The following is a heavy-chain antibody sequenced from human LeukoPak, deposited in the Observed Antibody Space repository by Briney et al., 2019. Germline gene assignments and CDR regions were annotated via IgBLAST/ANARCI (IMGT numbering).Heavy chain of an antibody. D-gene: IGHD2-2*01. CDR3: ASFGDCSSTSCFSFDF. J-gene: IGHJ4*02. CDR2: ISSGSSYI. CDR1: GFTFSRSS. V-gene: IGHV3-21*01. Sequence: GRSLRLSCAASGFTFSRSSMNWVRQAPGKGLEWVSSISSGSSYIYYTDSVKGRFTISRDNAKNSLYLQMNSLRAEDTAVYYCASFGDCSSTSCFSFDFWGQGTLVTVSS.